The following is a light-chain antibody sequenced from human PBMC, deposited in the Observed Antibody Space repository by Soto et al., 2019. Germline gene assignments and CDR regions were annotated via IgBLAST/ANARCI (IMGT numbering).Light chain of an antibody. CDR1: SSDVGSYNL. CDR2: EVF. CDR3: CSYAGRATYV. Sequence: QSVLTQPASVSGSPGQSITISCTGPSSDVGSYNLVSWYQQYPGKAPKLIIFEVFKRPSGVSHRFSGSKSGNTASLIISGLQAEDEANYYCCSYAGRATYVFGGGTKLNVL. J-gene: IGLJ2*01. V-gene: IGLV2-23*02.